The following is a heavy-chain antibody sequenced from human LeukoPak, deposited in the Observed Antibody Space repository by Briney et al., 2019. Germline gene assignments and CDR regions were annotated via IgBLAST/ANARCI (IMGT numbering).Heavy chain of an antibody. CDR1: GGSISSGAYY. V-gene: IGHV4-31*03. D-gene: IGHD5-18*01. CDR2: IYYSGST. Sequence: SETLSLTCTVSGGSISSGAYYWSWIRQHPGKGLEWIGYIYYSGSTYYNPSLKSRVTISVDTSKNQFSLKLSSVTAADTAVYYCARTGLDTAMATGYFDYWGQGTLVTVSS. CDR3: ARTGLDTAMATGYFDY. J-gene: IGHJ4*02.